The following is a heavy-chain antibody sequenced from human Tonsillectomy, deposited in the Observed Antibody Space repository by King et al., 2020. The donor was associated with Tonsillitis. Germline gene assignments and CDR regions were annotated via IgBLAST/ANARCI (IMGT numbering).Heavy chain of an antibody. V-gene: IGHV3-30*04. J-gene: IGHJ4*02. CDR3: ARSTSSRTREFDY. D-gene: IGHD2-2*01. CDR2: ISYDGSNK. CDR1: GFTFSSYA. Sequence: VQLVESGGGVVQPWRSLRLSCAASGFTFSSYAMHWVRQAPGKGLEWVAVISYDGSNKYYADSVKGRFTISRDNSKNTLYLQMNSLRAEDTAVYYCARSTSSRTREFDYWGQGTLVTVSS.